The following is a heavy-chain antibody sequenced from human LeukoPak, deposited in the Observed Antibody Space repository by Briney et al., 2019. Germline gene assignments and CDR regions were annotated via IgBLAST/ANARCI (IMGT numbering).Heavy chain of an antibody. Sequence: GGSLRLSCAASGFTFSSYAIHWVRQAPGKGLEWVAVISYDGSNKYYADSVKGRFTISRGNSKNTLYLQMNSLRAEDTAVYYCARGYYGSGSYYPVIFDYWGQGTLVTVSS. J-gene: IGHJ4*02. V-gene: IGHV3-30-3*01. CDR3: ARGYYGSGSYYPVIFDY. CDR2: ISYDGSNK. CDR1: GFTFSSYA. D-gene: IGHD3-10*01.